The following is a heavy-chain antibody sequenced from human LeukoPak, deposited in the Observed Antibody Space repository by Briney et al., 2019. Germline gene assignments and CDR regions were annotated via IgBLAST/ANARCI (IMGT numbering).Heavy chain of an antibody. V-gene: IGHV2-5*01. CDR3: AHKQWQQLPWFDY. D-gene: IGHD6-13*01. CDR1: GASINSFYW. CDR2: IYWNDDK. J-gene: IGHJ4*01. Sequence: TLSLTCTVSGASINSFYWSWIRQPAGKGLEWIALIYWNDDKRYSPSLKSRLTITKDTSKNQVVLTMTNMDPVDTATYYCAHKQWQQLPWFDYWGQEPRSPSPQ.